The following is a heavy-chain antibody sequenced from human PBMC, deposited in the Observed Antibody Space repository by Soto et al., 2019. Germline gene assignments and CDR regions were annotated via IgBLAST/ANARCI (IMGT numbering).Heavy chain of an antibody. CDR2: IYTSGST. CDR1: GGSISSYY. D-gene: IGHD3-22*01. CDR3: ARDIRYYDSSGYYFISDY. V-gene: IGHV4-4*07. J-gene: IGHJ4*02. Sequence: PSESLSLTCTVSGGSISSYYWSWIRQHAGKGLEWIGRIYTSGSTNYNPSLKSRVTMSVDTSKNQFSLKLSSVTAADTAVYYCARDIRYYDSSGYYFISDYWGQGTLVTVSP.